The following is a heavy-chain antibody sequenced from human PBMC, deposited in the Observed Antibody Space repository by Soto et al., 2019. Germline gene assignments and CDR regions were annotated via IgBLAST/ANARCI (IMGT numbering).Heavy chain of an antibody. D-gene: IGHD3-9*01. CDR1: GGSISSSSYY. Sequence: PSETLSLTCTVSGGSISSSSYYWGWIRQPPGKGLEWIGSIYYSGSTYYNPSLKSRVTISVDTSKNQFSLKLSSVTAADTAVYYCAKLMNYDILTGYYPYGMDVWGQGTTVTVSS. J-gene: IGHJ6*02. CDR2: IYYSGST. V-gene: IGHV4-39*01. CDR3: AKLMNYDILTGYYPYGMDV.